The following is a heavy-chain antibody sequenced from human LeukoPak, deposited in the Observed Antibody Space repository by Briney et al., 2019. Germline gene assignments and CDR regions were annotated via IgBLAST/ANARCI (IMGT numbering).Heavy chain of an antibody. CDR3: ARSFSEKFYFES. CDR1: GGSISSSSYY. V-gene: IGHV4-39*07. D-gene: IGHD1-26*01. J-gene: IGHJ4*02. CDR2: IYYSGST. Sequence: SETLSLTCTVSGGSISSSSYYWGWIRQPPGKGLEWIGSIYYSGSTYYNPSLKSRVTISVDTSKNQFSLYLTSVTAADTAMYFCARSFSEKFYFESWGQGTLVTVSS.